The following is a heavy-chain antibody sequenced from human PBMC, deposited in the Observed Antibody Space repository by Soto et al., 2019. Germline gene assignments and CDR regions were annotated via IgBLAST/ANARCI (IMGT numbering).Heavy chain of an antibody. CDR1: GGSIYTYS. CDR3: ARDRRRSRRPLHGMDV. Sequence: PSETLSLTCTVSGGSIYTYSWTWIRQPAGKGLEWIGHIYSSGSANYNPSLTSRVTISVDTSKNQFSLKLNAVTAADTAVYYCARDRRRSRRPLHGMDVWGQGTTVTVAS. CDR2: IYSSGSA. V-gene: IGHV4-4*07. D-gene: IGHD1-26*01. J-gene: IGHJ6*02.